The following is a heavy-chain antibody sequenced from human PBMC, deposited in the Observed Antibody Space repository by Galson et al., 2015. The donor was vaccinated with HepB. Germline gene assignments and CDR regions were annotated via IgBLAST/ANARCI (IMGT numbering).Heavy chain of an antibody. CDR3: ARGGYYGSGSYRSRYYGMDV. CDR1: GGSISSYY. D-gene: IGHD3-10*01. J-gene: IGHJ6*02. CDR2: IYYSGST. V-gene: IGHV4-59*01. Sequence: ETLSLTCTVSGGSISSYYWSWIRQPPGKGLEWIGYIYYSGSTNYNPSLKSRVTISVDTSKNQFSLKLSSVTAADTAAYYCARGGYYGSGSYRSRYYGMDVWGQGTTVTVSS.